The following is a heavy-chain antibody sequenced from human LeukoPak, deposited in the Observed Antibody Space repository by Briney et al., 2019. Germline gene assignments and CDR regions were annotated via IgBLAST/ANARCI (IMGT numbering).Heavy chain of an antibody. CDR1: GFSFSTYE. CDR2: INSVGSPI. Sequence: GGSLRLSCEASGFSFSTYEMNWVRQAPGKGLEWVSYINSVGSPIYYADSVRGRFTISRDNAKNSLLLQMTSLRVEDTAVYYCARDPAYSSFDYWGQGALVIVSS. J-gene: IGHJ4*02. V-gene: IGHV3-48*03. CDR3: ARDPAYSSFDY. D-gene: IGHD6-13*01.